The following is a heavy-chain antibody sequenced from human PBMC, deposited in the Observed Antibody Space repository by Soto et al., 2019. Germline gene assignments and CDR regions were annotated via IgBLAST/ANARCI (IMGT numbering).Heavy chain of an antibody. J-gene: IGHJ6*01. Sequence: QVQLVESGGGVVQPGRSLRLSCAASGFTFSSYAMHWVRQAPGKGLEWVAVISYDGSNKYYADSVKGRFTISRDNSKNTLYLQMNSLRAEDTAVYYCASPSNQLPLWGMDVW. D-gene: IGHD2-2*01. CDR1: GFTFSSYA. V-gene: IGHV3-30-3*01. CDR3: ASPSNQLPLWGMDV. CDR2: ISYDGSNK.